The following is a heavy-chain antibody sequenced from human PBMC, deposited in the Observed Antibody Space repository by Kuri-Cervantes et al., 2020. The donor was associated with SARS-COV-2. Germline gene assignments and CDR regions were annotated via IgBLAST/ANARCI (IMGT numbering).Heavy chain of an antibody. CDR2: INSDGSST. V-gene: IGHV3-74*01. Sequence: GGSLRLSCAASGFTFSSYWMHWVRQAPGKGLVWVSRINSDGSSTSHADSVEGRFTISRDNAKNTLYLQMNSLRAEDTAVYYCARVRDEYSSSSPLDYWGQGTLVTVSS. CDR1: GFTFSSYW. J-gene: IGHJ4*02. D-gene: IGHD6-6*01. CDR3: ARVRDEYSSSSPLDY.